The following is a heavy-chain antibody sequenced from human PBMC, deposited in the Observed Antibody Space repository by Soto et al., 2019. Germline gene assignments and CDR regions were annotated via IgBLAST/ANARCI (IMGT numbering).Heavy chain of an antibody. CDR2: ISGSGGST. CDR3: AKDLGPEILSDYYDILTGYDY. J-gene: IGHJ4*02. V-gene: IGHV3-23*01. D-gene: IGHD3-9*01. CDR1: GFTFSSYA. Sequence: GGSLRLSCAASGFTFSSYAMSWVRQAPGKGLEWVSAISGSGGSTYYADSVKGRLTISGDNSKNTLYLQMNSLGAEDTAVYYCAKDLGPEILSDYYDILTGYDYWGQGTLVTVSS.